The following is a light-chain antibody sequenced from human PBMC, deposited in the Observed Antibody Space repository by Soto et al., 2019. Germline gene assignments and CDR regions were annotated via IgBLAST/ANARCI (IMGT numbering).Light chain of an antibody. Sequence: QSVLTQPASVSGSPGQSITISCTGTSSDVGSYNLVSWYQQHPGKAPKLMIYEVSKRPSGVSNRFSGSKSGNTASLTISGVQVGEGVYYYCCSYEVIFYVFETGTKVT. V-gene: IGLV2-23*02. CDR2: EVS. CDR1: SSDVGSYNL. CDR3: CSYEVIFYV. J-gene: IGLJ1*01.